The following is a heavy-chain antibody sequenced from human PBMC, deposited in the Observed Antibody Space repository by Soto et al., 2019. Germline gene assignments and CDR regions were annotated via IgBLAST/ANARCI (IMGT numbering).Heavy chain of an antibody. CDR1: GGSISSSNW. J-gene: IGHJ4*02. CDR3: ARAIVGATRFDY. D-gene: IGHD1-26*01. V-gene: IGHV4-4*02. Sequence: PSETLSLTCAVSGGSISSSNWWSWVRQPPGKGLEWIGEIYHSGSTNYNPSLKSRVTISVDKSRNQFSLKLSSVTAADTAVYYCARAIVGATRFDYWGQGTLVTVSS. CDR2: IYHSGST.